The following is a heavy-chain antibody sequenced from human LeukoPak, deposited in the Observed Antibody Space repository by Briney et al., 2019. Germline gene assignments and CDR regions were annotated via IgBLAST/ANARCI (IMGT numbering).Heavy chain of an antibody. Sequence: ASVKVSCKASGYTFTGYYMHWVRQAPGQGLEWMGWINPNSGGTHYAQKFQGRVTMTRDTSISTAYMELSRLRSDVTVVYYCARESADYYDSSGYYYLVYYFDYWGQGTLVTVSS. V-gene: IGHV1-2*02. CDR3: ARESADYYDSSGYYYLVYYFDY. J-gene: IGHJ4*02. CDR2: INPNSGGT. D-gene: IGHD3-22*01. CDR1: GYTFTGYY.